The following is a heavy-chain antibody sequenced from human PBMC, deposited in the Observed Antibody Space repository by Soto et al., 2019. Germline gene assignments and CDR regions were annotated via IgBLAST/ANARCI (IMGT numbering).Heavy chain of an antibody. J-gene: IGHJ4*02. CDR3: AREFFYDY. V-gene: IGHV3-48*02. D-gene: IGHD3-3*01. CDR1: GFTFSNYN. CDR2: ISSSSTI. Sequence: GGSLRLSSAASGFTFSNYNMNWVRQAPGKGLEWVSYISSSSTIYYADSVKGRFTISRDNAKNSLYLQMNSLRDDDTAVYYCAREFFYDYWGQGTLVTVSS.